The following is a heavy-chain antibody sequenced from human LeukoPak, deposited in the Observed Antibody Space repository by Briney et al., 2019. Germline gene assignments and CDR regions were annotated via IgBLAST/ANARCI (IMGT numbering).Heavy chain of an antibody. D-gene: IGHD1-26*01. CDR3: AKVQGELLFYFDY. CDR1: GFTFSSYA. Sequence: GFLRLSCAASGFTFSSYAMSWVRQAPGKGLEWVSAISGSGGSTYYADSVKGRFTISRDNSKNTLYLQMNSLRAEDTAVYYCAKVQGELLFYFDYWGQGTLVTVSS. V-gene: IGHV3-23*01. CDR2: ISGSGGST. J-gene: IGHJ4*02.